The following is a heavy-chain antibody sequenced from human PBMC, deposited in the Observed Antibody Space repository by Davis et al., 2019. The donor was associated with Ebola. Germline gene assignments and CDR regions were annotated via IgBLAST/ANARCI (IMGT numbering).Heavy chain of an antibody. D-gene: IGHD3-3*01. V-gene: IGHV4-34*01. J-gene: IGHJ4*02. Sequence: SETLSLTCAVYGGSFSGYYWSWIRQPPGKGLEWIGEINHSGSTNYNPSLKSRVTISVDTSKNQFSLKLSSVTAADTAVYYCARGKRVFGVVIMRYFDPWGQGTLVTVSS. CDR2: INHSGST. CDR1: GGSFSGYY. CDR3: ARGKRVFGVVIMRYFDP.